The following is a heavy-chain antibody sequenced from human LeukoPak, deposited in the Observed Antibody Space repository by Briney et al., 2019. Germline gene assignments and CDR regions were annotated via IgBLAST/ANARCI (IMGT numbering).Heavy chain of an antibody. CDR2: MNRNSENT. D-gene: IGHD6-13*01. V-gene: IGHV1-8*01. Sequence: ASVKVSCKASGYTFISHDINWVRQATGQGLEWMGWMNRNSENTGYARKFQGRVTITADKSTSTAYMELSSLRSEDTAVYYCARVGGNRGQQLELGEGTFDYWGQGTLVTVSS. CDR1: GYTFISHD. J-gene: IGHJ4*02. CDR3: ARVGGNRGQQLELGEGTFDY.